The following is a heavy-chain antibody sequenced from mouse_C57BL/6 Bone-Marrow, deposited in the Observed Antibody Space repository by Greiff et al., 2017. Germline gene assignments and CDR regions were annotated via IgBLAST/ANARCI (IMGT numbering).Heavy chain of an antibody. D-gene: IGHD1-3*01. CDR2: IDPSDSYT. V-gene: IGHV1-50*01. CDR3: ARWENPKRQDY. CDR1: GYTFTSYW. J-gene: IGHJ2*01. Sequence: QVQLQQPGAELVKPGASVKLSCKASGYTFTSYWMQWVKQRPGQGLEWIGEIDPSDSYTNYNQKFKGKATLTVDTSSSTAYMQLSSLTSEDSAVYYCARWENPKRQDYWGQGTTLTVSS.